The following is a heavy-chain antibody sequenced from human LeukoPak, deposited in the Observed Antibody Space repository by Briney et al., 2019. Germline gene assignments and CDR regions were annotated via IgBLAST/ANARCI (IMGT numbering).Heavy chain of an antibody. D-gene: IGHD4-17*01. CDR2: IIPILGIA. Sequence: SVKVSCKTSGYTFSIFGISWVRQAPGQGLEWMGRIIPILGIANYAQKFQGRVTITADKSTSTAYMELSSLRSEDTAVYYCATGDQGDYWGQGTLVTVSS. J-gene: IGHJ4*02. CDR3: ATGDQGDY. CDR1: GYTFSIFG. V-gene: IGHV1-69*04.